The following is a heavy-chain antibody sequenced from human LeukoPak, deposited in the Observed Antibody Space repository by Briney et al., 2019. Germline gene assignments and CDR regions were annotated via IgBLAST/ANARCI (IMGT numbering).Heavy chain of an antibody. CDR3: ANHPREGSSWYYYYYYGMDV. D-gene: IGHD6-13*01. CDR2: ISYDGSNK. V-gene: IGHV3-30*18. Sequence: PGGSLRLSCAASGFTFSSYGMHWVRQAPGKGLEWVAVISYDGSNKYYADSVKGRFTISRDNSKNTLYLQMNSLRAEDAAVYYCANHPREGSSWYYYYYYGMDVWGQGTTVTVSS. CDR1: GFTFSSYG. J-gene: IGHJ6*02.